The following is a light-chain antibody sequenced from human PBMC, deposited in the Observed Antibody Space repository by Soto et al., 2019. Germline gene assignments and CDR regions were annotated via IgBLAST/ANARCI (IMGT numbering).Light chain of an antibody. Sequence: EIVMPQSPATLSVSPGERAPLSCRASQSVTSSFLAWYQQNPGQAPRLLIYGASGRATGIPDRFSGSGSGTDFTLTISRLEPEDFAVYYCQQYGSLITFGQGTRLEIK. CDR1: QSVTSSF. J-gene: IGKJ5*01. CDR3: QQYGSLIT. CDR2: GAS. V-gene: IGKV3-20*01.